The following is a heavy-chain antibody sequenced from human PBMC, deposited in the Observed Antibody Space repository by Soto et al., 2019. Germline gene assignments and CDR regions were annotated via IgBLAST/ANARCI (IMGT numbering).Heavy chain of an antibody. CDR3: AREDGVVGSSSAFDH. D-gene: IGHD1-26*01. CDR2: INGRSNYV. V-gene: IGHV3-21*01. J-gene: IGHJ4*02. Sequence: PGGSLRLSCAASGFTFSSYAMSWVRQAPGKGLEWVSSINGRSNYVYYADSVKGRFTISRDNAKNSLYLQMNRLRAEDTAIYYCAREDGVVGSSSAFDHWGLGTLVTVSS. CDR1: GFTFSSYA.